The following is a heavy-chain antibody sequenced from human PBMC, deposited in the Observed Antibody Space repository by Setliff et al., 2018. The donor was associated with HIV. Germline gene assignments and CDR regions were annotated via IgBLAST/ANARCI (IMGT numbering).Heavy chain of an antibody. Sequence: GASVKVSCKTSGYMFIAYGMSWVRRAPGQGLEWMGWIGPYNGRTEYAQKLQGRVTMTTDTSTSTAYMELRSLRSDDTAVYYCASVSSSGYSSAFDIWGQGTMVTVSS. CDR1: GYMFIAYG. D-gene: IGHD3-22*01. J-gene: IGHJ3*02. CDR3: ASVSSSGYSSAFDI. CDR2: IGPYNGRT. V-gene: IGHV1-18*01.